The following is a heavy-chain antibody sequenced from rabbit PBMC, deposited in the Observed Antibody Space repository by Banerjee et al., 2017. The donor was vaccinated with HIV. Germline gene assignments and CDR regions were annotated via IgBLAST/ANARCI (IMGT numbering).Heavy chain of an antibody. CDR3: ARRGYAGYAGALYYAMDL. J-gene: IGHJ6*01. D-gene: IGHD7-1*01. CDR1: GFSFSSSYY. Sequence: QSLEESGGDLVKPGASLTLTCTASGFSFSSSYYMCWVRQAPGKGLEWIACIYVGSSGSTYYASWAKGRFTISKTSSTTVTLQMTSLTAADTATYFCARRGYAGYAGALYYAMDLWGQGTLVTVS. CDR2: IYVGSSGST. V-gene: IGHV1S40*01.